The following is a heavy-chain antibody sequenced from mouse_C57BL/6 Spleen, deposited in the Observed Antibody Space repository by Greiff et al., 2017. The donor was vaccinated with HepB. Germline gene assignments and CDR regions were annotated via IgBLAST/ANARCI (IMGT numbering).Heavy chain of an antibody. V-gene: IGHV6-3*01. Sequence: EVKLQESGGGLVQPGGSMKLSCVASGFTFSNYWMNWVRQSPEKGLEWVAQIRLKSDNYATHYAESVKGRFTISRDDSKSSVYLQMNNLRAEDTGIYYCTVGVVGTAQARSDYWGQGTTLTVSS. J-gene: IGHJ2*01. D-gene: IGHD3-2*02. CDR1: GFTFSNYW. CDR2: IRLKSDNYAT. CDR3: TVGVVGTAQARSDY.